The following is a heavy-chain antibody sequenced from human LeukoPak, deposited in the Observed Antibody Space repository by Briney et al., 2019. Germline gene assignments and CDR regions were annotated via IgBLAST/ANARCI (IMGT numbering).Heavy chain of an antibody. Sequence: ASVKVSCKVSGYTLTELSMHWVRQAPGKGLEWMRGFDPEDGETIYAQKFQGRVTMTEDTSTDTAYMELSSLRSEDTAVYYCATGEGAYCGGDCYSDAFDIWGQGTMVTVSS. CDR3: ATGEGAYCGGDCYSDAFDI. D-gene: IGHD2-21*02. V-gene: IGHV1-24*01. J-gene: IGHJ3*02. CDR2: FDPEDGET. CDR1: GYTLTELS.